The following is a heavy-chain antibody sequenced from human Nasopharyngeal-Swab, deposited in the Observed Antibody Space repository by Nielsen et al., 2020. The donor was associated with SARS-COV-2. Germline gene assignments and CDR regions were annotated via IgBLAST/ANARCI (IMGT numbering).Heavy chain of an antibody. V-gene: IGHV1-2*04. J-gene: IGHJ6*02. CDR3: ARVLAFRITGTSGMDV. CDR1: GYTLTGYY. CDR2: INPNSGGT. D-gene: IGHD1-7*01. Sequence: SVHVSRKASGYTLTGYYMHWVRQAPGQGLEWIGWINPNSGGTNYAQKLQGWVTMPRDTSISTAYMELSRLRSDDTAVYYCARVLAFRITGTSGMDVWGQGTTVTVSS.